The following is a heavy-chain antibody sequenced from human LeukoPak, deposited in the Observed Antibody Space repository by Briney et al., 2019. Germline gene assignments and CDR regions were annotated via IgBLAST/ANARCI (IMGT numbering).Heavy chain of an antibody. Sequence: GGSLRLSCAASGFTFSNYAMSWVRQAPGKGLEGVSVISGSGGSTYYADSVKGRFTISRDNSKNTLYVQMNSLRAEDTAEYYCAKGFLGFRIITDCLNFDYCGQGTLVTVSS. D-gene: IGHD2-2*01. J-gene: IGHJ4*02. V-gene: IGHV3-23*01. CDR1: GFTFSNYA. CDR3: AKGFLGFRIITDCLNFDY. CDR2: ISGSGGST.